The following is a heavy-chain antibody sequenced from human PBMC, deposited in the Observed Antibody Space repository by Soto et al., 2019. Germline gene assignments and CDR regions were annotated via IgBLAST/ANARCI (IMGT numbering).Heavy chain of an antibody. V-gene: IGHV3-23*01. Sequence: GRPLRLSCAASGCTFSNHAMSCISQAQERGLEWVSAISCGGDSTYYADSVKGRFTISRDNSENTLYLQLNSLRAEDTAVYYCARDEGRFIAVAGKFVYWGQGTLVTVSS. CDR2: ISCGGDST. J-gene: IGHJ4*02. CDR1: GCTFSNHA. D-gene: IGHD6-19*01. CDR3: ARDEGRFIAVAGKFVY.